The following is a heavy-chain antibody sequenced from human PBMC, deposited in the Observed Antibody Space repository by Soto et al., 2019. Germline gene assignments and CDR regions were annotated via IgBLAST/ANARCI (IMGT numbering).Heavy chain of an antibody. CDR3: ARGLAGGTEEFDY. CDR2: INHSGST. Sequence: ETLSLTCAVYGGSFSGYYWSWIRQPPGKGLEWIGEINHSGSTNYNPSLKSRVTISVDTSKNQFSLKLSSVTAADTAVYYCARGLAGGTEEFDYWGQGTLVTVSS. J-gene: IGHJ4*02. CDR1: GGSFSGYY. D-gene: IGHD3-16*01. V-gene: IGHV4-34*01.